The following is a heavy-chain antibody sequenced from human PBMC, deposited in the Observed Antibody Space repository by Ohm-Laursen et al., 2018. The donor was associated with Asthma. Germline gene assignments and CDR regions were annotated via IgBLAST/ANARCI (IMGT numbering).Heavy chain of an antibody. CDR2: LFPDGRRT. V-gene: IGHV3-74*01. Sequence: SLRLSCTASGFIFSDYFMHWVRQRPGEGLVWISHLFPDGRRTNYADSVRGRFTISRDDAQNTVYLQMHSRRVDDTAVYFCARGNVEGLLWGQGTLVTVSS. CDR3: ARGNVEGLL. J-gene: IGHJ4*02. CDR1: GFIFSDYF.